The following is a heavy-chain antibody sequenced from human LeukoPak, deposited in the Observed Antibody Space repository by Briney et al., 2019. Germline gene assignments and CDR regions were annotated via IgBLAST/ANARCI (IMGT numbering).Heavy chain of an antibody. J-gene: IGHJ4*02. CDR1: GDSISSSNW. CDR3: ARATVATPSEFDY. Sequence: PSETLSLTCAVSGDSISSSNWWSWVRQPPGKGLEWIGYISYSGNTYYNPSLRSRASISADTPKSQFSLKLSSTTAADTAVYYCARATVATPSEFDYWGQGTLVTVSS. D-gene: IGHD4-17*01. CDR2: ISYSGNT. V-gene: IGHV4-4*02.